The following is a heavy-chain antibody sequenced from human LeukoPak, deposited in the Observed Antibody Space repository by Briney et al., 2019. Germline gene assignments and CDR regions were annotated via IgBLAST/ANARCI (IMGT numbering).Heavy chain of an antibody. CDR2: ISGIDTTT. V-gene: IGHV3-48*03. CDR3: GRGLPGSNWPHWSDP. D-gene: IGHD6-13*01. Sequence: GGSLRLSCVGSGFTLSHYEMNWVRQAPGKGLEWISYISGIDTTTYYADSVKGRFTISRDNAKNSLYLQMNSLRVDDTAVYYCGRGLPGSNWPHWSDPWGKGTLVSVSS. CDR1: GFTLSHYE. J-gene: IGHJ5*02.